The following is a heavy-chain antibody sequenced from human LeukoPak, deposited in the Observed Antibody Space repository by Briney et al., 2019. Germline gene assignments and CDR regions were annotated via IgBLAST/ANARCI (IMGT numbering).Heavy chain of an antibody. J-gene: IGHJ5*02. CDR1: GGTFSSYA. Sequence: GASVKVSCKASGGTFSSYAISWVRQAPGQGLEWMGRIIPILGIANYAQKFQGRVTITADKSTSTAYMELSSLRSEDTAVYYCAPHHNIAAAGTVGRFDPWGQGTLVTVSS. CDR3: APHHNIAAAGTVGRFDP. V-gene: IGHV1-69*04. CDR2: IIPILGIA. D-gene: IGHD6-13*01.